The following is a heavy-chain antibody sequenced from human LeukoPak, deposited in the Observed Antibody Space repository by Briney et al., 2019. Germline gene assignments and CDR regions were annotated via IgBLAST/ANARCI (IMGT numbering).Heavy chain of an antibody. D-gene: IGHD2-2*01. CDR2: ISSSSAVI. CDR3: ARDCSSTSCLDY. Sequence: GGSLRLSCAASGFNFISYTMNWVRQAPGKGLEWVASISSSSAVIYYADSVKGRFTISRDNAKTSLYLQMNSLRADDTAVYFCARDCSSTSCLDYWGQGTLVTVSS. V-gene: IGHV3-48*01. J-gene: IGHJ4*02. CDR1: GFNFISYT.